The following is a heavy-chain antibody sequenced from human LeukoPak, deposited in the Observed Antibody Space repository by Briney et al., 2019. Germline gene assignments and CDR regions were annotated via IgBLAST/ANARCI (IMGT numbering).Heavy chain of an antibody. J-gene: IGHJ5*02. Sequence: GRSLRLSCAASGFTFSSYVMDWVRQAPGKGLEWVAAISYDGSNKYYADFVKGRFTISRDNSKNTLYLQMNSLRTEDTAVYYCARGFLLVSVVAAKMAAKGGWFDPWGQGTLVTVSS. V-gene: IGHV3-30*04. CDR2: ISYDGSNK. CDR1: GFTFSSYV. D-gene: IGHD2-15*01. CDR3: ARGFLLVSVVAAKMAAKGGWFDP.